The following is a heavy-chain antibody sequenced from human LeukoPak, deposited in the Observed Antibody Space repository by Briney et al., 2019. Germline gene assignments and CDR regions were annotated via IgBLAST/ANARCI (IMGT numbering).Heavy chain of an antibody. D-gene: IGHD2-2*01. CDR1: GFTFSSYS. V-gene: IGHV3-48*01. Sequence: GGSLRLSCAASGFTFSSYSMNWVRQAPGKGLEWVSYISSSSSTIYYADSVKGRFTISRDNAKNSLYLQMNSPRAEDTAVYYCASIGYCSSTSCMYFDYWGQGTLVTVSS. J-gene: IGHJ4*02. CDR3: ASIGYCSSTSCMYFDY. CDR2: ISSSSSTI.